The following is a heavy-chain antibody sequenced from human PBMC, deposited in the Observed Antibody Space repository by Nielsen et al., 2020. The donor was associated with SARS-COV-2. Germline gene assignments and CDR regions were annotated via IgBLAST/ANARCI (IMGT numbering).Heavy chain of an antibody. CDR2: IIPIFGTA. CDR1: GGTFSSYA. V-gene: IGHV1-69*13. D-gene: IGHD4-17*01. CDR3: AIWASPLTTVTTINAFDI. J-gene: IGHJ3*02. Sequence: SVKVSCKASGGTFSSYAISWVRQAPGQGLEWMGGIIPIFGTANYARKFQGRVTITADESTSTAYMELSSLRSEDTAVYYCAIWASPLTTVTTINAFDIWGQVTMVTVSS.